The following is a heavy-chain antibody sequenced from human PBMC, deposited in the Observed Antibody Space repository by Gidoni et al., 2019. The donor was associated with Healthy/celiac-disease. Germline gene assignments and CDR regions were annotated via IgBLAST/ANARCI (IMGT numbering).Heavy chain of an antibody. V-gene: IGHV4-61*02. CDR2: IYTSGST. CDR3: TTGNYYYGMDV. CDR1: GGSISSGSYY. J-gene: IGHJ6*02. Sequence: QVQLQESGPGLVKPSQTLSLTCTVSGGSISSGSYYWSWIRQPAGKGLEWIGRIYTSGSTNYNPSLKSRVTISVDTSKNQFSLKLSSVTAADTAVYYCTTGNYYYGMDVWGQGTTVTVSS.